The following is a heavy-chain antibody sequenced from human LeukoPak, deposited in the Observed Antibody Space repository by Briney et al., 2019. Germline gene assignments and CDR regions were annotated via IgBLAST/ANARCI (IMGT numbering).Heavy chain of an antibody. V-gene: IGHV4-34*01. Sequence: SETLSLTCAVYGGSFSGYYWSWLRQPPGKGLEWIGEINHSGSTNYNPSLKRRVTISVDTSKNQFSLKLSSVTAADTAVYYCARGPGYSSSDGAFDTWGQGTMVTVSS. CDR2: INHSGST. D-gene: IGHD6-13*01. CDR3: ARGPGYSSSDGAFDT. CDR1: GGSFSGYY. J-gene: IGHJ3*02.